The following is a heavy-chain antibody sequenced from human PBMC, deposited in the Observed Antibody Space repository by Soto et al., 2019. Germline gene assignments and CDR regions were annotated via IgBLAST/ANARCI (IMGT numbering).Heavy chain of an antibody. V-gene: IGHV1-69*08. D-gene: IGHD6-19*01. CDR2: IIPILGIA. CDR3: ARDPIAVAGNYYFDY. Sequence: QVQLVQSGAEVKKPGSSVKVSCKASGGTFSRYTISWVRQAPGQGLEWMGRIIPILGIANYAQKFQGRVTITADKSTSTAYMELSSLRSEDTAVYYCARDPIAVAGNYYFDYWGQGTLVTVSS. J-gene: IGHJ4*02. CDR1: GGTFSRYT.